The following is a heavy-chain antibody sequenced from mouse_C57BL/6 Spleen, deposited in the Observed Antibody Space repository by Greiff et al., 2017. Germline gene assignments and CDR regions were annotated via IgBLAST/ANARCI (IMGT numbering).Heavy chain of an antibody. Sequence: EVNVVESGGGLVQSGRSLRLSCATSGFTFSDFYMEWVRQAPGKGLEWIAASRNKANDYTTEYSASVKGRFIVSRDTSPSILYLQMNALRAEDTAIYYCARDLRGGYYAMDYWGQGTSVTVSS. CDR1: GFTFSDFY. CDR3: ARDLRGGYYAMDY. CDR2: SRNKANDYTT. V-gene: IGHV7-1*01. J-gene: IGHJ4*01.